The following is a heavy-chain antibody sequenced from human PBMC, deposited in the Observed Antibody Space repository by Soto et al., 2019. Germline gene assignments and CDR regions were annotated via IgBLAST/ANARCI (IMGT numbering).Heavy chain of an antibody. J-gene: IGHJ4*02. V-gene: IGHV4-39*01. Sequence: SETLSLTCTVSGGSTNSRNDYWGWIRQPPGRGLEWIGSVYYSGSTRDNPSLQSRVSISVDTSRNQFSLNLISVTAADTAVYFCARQPRGPGYGERGLYFDHWGQGTLVTVSS. CDR3: ARQPRGPGYGERGLYFDH. CDR2: VYYSGST. D-gene: IGHD3-16*01. CDR1: GGSTNSRNDY.